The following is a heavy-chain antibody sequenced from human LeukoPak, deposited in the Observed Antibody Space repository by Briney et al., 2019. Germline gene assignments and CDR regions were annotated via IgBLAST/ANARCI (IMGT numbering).Heavy chain of an antibody. CDR1: GGSISNYY. V-gene: IGHV4-59*08. J-gene: IGHJ4*02. CDR3: ARFPHDY. CDR2: IYYSGST. Sequence: SETLSLTCTVSGGSISNYYWSWIWQPPGKGLEWIGYIYYSGSTNYNPSLKSRVTISVDTSKNQFSLKLSSVTAADTAVYYCARFPHDYWGQGTLVTVSS.